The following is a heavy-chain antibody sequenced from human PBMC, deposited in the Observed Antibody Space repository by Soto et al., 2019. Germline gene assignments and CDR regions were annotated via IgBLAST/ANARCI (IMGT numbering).Heavy chain of an antibody. J-gene: IGHJ4*02. V-gene: IGHV3-74*01. CDR3: VRDPGYENHDWRFDY. Sequence: PGGSLRLSCAASGFTFGRSLMHWVRQAPGKGLVWVSRIKSDGSGTGFADSVKGRFTISRDNAKNTVFLQMNSLRAEDSAVYYCVRDPGYENHDWRFDYWGQGTLVTVSS. D-gene: IGHD2-15*01. CDR1: GFTFGRSL. CDR2: IKSDGSGT.